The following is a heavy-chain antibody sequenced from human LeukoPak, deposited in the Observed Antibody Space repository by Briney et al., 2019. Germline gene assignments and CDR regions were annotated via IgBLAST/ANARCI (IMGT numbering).Heavy chain of an antibody. J-gene: IGHJ5*02. CDR1: GYTFTSYA. Sequence: GASVKVSCKASGYTFTSYAMNWVRQAPGQWLEWMGWINTNTGNPTYAQGFTGRFVFSLDTSVSTAYLQISSLKAEDTAVYYCASTYGDYRGDWFDPWGQGTLVTVSS. D-gene: IGHD4-17*01. CDR2: INTNTGNP. V-gene: IGHV7-4-1*02. CDR3: ASTYGDYRGDWFDP.